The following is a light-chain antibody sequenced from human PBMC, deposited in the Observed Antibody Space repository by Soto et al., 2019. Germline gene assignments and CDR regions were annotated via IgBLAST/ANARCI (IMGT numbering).Light chain of an antibody. CDR3: QHFNSYVIT. J-gene: IGKJ5*01. V-gene: IGKV1-13*02. CDR2: AAS. Sequence: AIQLTQSPSSLSVSVGDRVTITCRASQDITSALAWYQQKPGKAPNLLIYAASSLKSAVPSRFSGSGSGTDFTLTISSLQPEDFATYYCQHFNSYVITFGQGTRLETK. CDR1: QDITSA.